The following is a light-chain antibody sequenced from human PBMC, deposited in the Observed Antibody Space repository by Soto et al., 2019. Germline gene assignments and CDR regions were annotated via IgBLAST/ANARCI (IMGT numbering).Light chain of an antibody. CDR3: DYPWM. CDR1: QSVSIW. J-gene: IGKJ1*01. V-gene: IGKV1-5*01. CDR2: EAS. Sequence: DIHMTQSPATLSASVGDRVAITCRASQSVSIWLAWYQQKPGNAPRLLIYEASSLKSGVPSRFSGSGSGTEFTLTISSLQPDDYCQQYYDYPWMFGQGTKVEIK.